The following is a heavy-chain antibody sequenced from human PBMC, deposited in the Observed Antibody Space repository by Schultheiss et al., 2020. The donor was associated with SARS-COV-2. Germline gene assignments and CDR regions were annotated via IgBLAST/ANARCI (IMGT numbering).Heavy chain of an antibody. Sequence: GGSLRLSCAASGFTFSSYAMSWVRQAPGKGLEWVSAISGSGGSTYYADSVKGRFTISRDNAKNSLYLQMNNLRAEDTAVYYCARDGLEKYYDFWSGYYDYYYYGMDVWGQGTTVTVSS. CDR1: GFTFSSYA. J-gene: IGHJ6*02. D-gene: IGHD3-3*01. V-gene: IGHV3-23*01. CDR2: ISGSGGST. CDR3: ARDGLEKYYDFWSGYYDYYYYGMDV.